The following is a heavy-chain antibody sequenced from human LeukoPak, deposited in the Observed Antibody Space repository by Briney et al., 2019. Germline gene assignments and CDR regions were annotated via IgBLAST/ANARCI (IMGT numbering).Heavy chain of an antibody. J-gene: IGHJ4*02. Sequence: PSETLSLTCVVYGGSFSGYYWSWIRQPPGKGLEGIGEINHSGTTNYNPSLKSRVTISVDTSKNQFSLKLSSVTAADTAVYYCARGIAVAGGDYWGQGTLVTVSS. CDR3: ARGIAVAGGDY. CDR1: GGSFSGYY. CDR2: INHSGTT. D-gene: IGHD6-19*01. V-gene: IGHV4-34*01.